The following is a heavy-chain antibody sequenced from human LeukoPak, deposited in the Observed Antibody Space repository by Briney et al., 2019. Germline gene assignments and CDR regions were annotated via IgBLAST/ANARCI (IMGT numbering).Heavy chain of an antibody. V-gene: IGHV1-69*05. CDR2: IIPIFGTA. Sequence: GASVKVSCKASGGTFSSYAISWVRQAPGQGLEWMGGIIPIFGTANYAQKFQGRVKVTTDDATGTAYMELSSLMSEDTAIYYCARVDRYHFYLDVWGKGTPVTVSS. J-gene: IGHJ6*03. CDR3: ARVDRYHFYLDV. CDR1: GGTFSSYA.